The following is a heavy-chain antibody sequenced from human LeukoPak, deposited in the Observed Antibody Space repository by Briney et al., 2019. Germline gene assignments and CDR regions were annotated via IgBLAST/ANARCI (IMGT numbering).Heavy chain of an antibody. CDR1: GYTFTSYD. D-gene: IGHD2-2*02. CDR3: ARVPSDPYRLLYSPNDAFDI. V-gene: IGHV1-18*01. CDR2: ISAYNGNT. Sequence: GASVKVSCKASGYTFTSYDINWVRQATGQGLEWMGWISAYNGNTNYAQKLQGRVTMTTDTSTSTAYMELRSLRSDDTAVYYCARVPSDPYRLLYSPNDAFDIWGQGTMVTVSS. J-gene: IGHJ3*02.